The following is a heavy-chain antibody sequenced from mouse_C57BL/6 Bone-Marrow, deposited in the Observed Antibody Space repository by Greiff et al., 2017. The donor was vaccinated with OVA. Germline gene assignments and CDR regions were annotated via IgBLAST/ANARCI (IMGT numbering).Heavy chain of an antibody. D-gene: IGHD2-2*01. CDR1: GFSLTSYG. CDR2: IWSGGST. V-gene: IGHV2-2*01. J-gene: IGHJ4*01. CDR3: ARPWFHYAMDY. Sequence: VQRVESGPGLVQPSQSLSITCTVSGFSLTSYGVHWVRQSPGKGLEWLGVIWSGGSTDYNAAFISRLSISKDNSKSQVFFKMNSLQADDTAIYYCARPWFHYAMDYWGQGTSVTVSS.